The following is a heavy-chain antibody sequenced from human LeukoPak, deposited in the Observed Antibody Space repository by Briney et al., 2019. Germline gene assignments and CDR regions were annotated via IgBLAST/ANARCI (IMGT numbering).Heavy chain of an antibody. CDR1: GFTFNTYS. CDR2: IESYSRII. CDR3: ARQGPNGDLDF. J-gene: IGHJ4*02. D-gene: IGHD4-17*01. Sequence: GGSLRLSCEASGFTFNTYSMNWVRQAPGKGLQWVSYIESYSRIIHYADPVKGRFTISRDDAKNSLFLQMNSLRAEDTAIYYCARQGPNGDLDFWGQGTLVTVSS. V-gene: IGHV3-48*01.